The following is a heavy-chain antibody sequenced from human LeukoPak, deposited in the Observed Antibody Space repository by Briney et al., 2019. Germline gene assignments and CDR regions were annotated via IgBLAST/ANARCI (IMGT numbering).Heavy chain of an antibody. J-gene: IGHJ4*02. Sequence: GGSLRLSCAASGFTFSSYAMSWVRQAPGKGLEWVSAISGSGGSTYYADSVKGRFTISRDNSKNTLYLQMNSLRAEDTAVYYCAKEEGYSRGWYPGYYFDYWGQGTLVTGSS. CDR2: ISGSGGST. CDR3: AKEEGYSRGWYPGYYFDY. V-gene: IGHV3-23*01. D-gene: IGHD6-19*01. CDR1: GFTFSSYA.